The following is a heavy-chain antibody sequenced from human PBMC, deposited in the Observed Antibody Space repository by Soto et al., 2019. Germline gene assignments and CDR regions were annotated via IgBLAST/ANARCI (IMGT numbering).Heavy chain of an antibody. D-gene: IGHD2-2*01. V-gene: IGHV4-39*01. CDR3: ARLGICSSTSCYADYYYYGMDV. Sequence: TSETLSLARTVSCGSISSSSYYPGWIRQPPGKGLEWIGSIYYSGSTYYNPSLKSRVTISVDTSKNQFSLKLSSVTAADTAVYYCARLGICSSTSCYADYYYYGMDVWGQGTTVTVS. J-gene: IGHJ6*02. CDR2: IYYSGST. CDR1: CGSISSSSYY.